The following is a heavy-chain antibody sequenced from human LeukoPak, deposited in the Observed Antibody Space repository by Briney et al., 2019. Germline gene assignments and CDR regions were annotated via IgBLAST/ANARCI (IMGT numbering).Heavy chain of an antibody. CDR3: AKDAHSSGWYYFDY. CDR2: VSGSGGGT. Sequence: GGSLRLSCAASGFTFSSYAMSWVRQAPGKGLEWVSAVSGSGGGTYYADSVKGRFTISRDNSKNTLYLQMNSLRAEDTVVYYCAKDAHSSGWYYFDYWGQGTLVTVSS. CDR1: GFTFSSYA. V-gene: IGHV3-23*01. D-gene: IGHD6-19*01. J-gene: IGHJ4*02.